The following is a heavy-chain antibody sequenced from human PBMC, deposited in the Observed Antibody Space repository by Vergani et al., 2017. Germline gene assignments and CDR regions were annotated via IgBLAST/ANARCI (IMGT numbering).Heavy chain of an antibody. J-gene: IGHJ6*02. V-gene: IGHV1-18*01. D-gene: IGHD2-21*02. CDR1: GYTFTSYG. CDR3: ARDPRGYGGDPEDYYYGMDV. CDR2: ISAYNGNT. Sequence: QVQLVQSGAEVKKPGASVKVSCKTSGYTFTSYGISWVRQAPGQGLEWMGWISAYNGNTDYAQKFQGRVTMTTDTSTSTAYMELRSLRSDDTAVYYCARDPRGYGGDPEDYYYGMDVWGQGTTVTVSS.